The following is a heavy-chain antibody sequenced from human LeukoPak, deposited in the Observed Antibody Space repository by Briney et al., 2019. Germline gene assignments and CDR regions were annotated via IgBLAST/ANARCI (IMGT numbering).Heavy chain of an antibody. J-gene: IGHJ4*02. V-gene: IGHV4-34*01. CDR1: GGSFSGYY. CDR3: ARDLVADSGSYSSLAFDY. Sequence: SKTLSLTCAVYGGSFSGYYWSWIRQPPGKGLEWIGEINHSGSTNYNPSLKSRVIISVDTSKNQFSLKLSSVTAADTAVYYCARDLVADSGSYSSLAFDYWGQGTLVTVSS. D-gene: IGHD3-22*01. CDR2: INHSGST.